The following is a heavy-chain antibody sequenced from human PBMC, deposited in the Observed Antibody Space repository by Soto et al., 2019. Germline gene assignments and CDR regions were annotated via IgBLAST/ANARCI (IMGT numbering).Heavy chain of an antibody. J-gene: IGHJ4*02. V-gene: IGHV1-69*13. CDR2: IIPIFGTA. CDR3: ARGGENHYDILTGYYYFDY. CDR1: GGTFSSYA. D-gene: IGHD3-9*01. Sequence: ASVKVSCKASGGTFSSYAISWVRQAPGQGLEWMGGIIPIFGTANYAQKFQGRVTITADESTSTAYMELSSLRSEDTAVYYCARGGENHYDILTGYYYFDYWGQGTMVTV.